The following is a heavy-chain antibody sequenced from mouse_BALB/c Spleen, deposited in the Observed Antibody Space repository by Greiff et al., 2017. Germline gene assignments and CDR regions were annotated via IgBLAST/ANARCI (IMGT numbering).Heavy chain of an antibody. CDR3: ARDDGYGSSSWYFDV. CDR2: ISDGGSYT. D-gene: IGHD1-1*01. J-gene: IGHJ1*01. V-gene: IGHV5-4*02. CDR1: GFTFSDYY. Sequence: EVKLVESGGGLVKPGGSLKLSCAASGFTFSDYYMYWVRQTPEKRLEWVATISDGGSYTYYPDSVKGRFTISRDNAKNNLYLQMSSLKSEDTAMYYCARDDGYGSSSWYFDVWGAGTTVTVSS.